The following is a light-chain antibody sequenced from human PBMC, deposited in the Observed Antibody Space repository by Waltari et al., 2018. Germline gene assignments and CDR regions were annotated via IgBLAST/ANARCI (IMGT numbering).Light chain of an antibody. J-gene: IGLJ2*01. CDR3: AAWDDSLKTVI. CDR2: SNN. V-gene: IGLV1-44*01. CDR1: SSNIGSNT. Sequence: QSVLTQPPSASGTPEQRVTISCSGSSSNIGSNTVNWYQQLPGTAPKLLSYSNNQRPSGVPDRFSGSKSGTSASLAISGLQSEDEADYYCAAWDDSLKTVIFGGGTKLTVL.